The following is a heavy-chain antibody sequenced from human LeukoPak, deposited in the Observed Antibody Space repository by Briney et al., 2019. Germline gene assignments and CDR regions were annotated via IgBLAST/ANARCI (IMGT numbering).Heavy chain of an antibody. V-gene: IGHV3-53*01. CDR3: ARVRPHPIIDV. D-gene: IGHD6-6*01. Sequence: PGGSLRLSCAASGFTVSSNYMSWVRPAPGKGLECVSVIYTGVSTYYADSVKGRFAISRDNSKNTLYLQMNSLRAEDTAVYYCARVRPHPIIDVWGKGTTVTVSS. CDR2: IYTGVST. J-gene: IGHJ6*03. CDR1: GFTVSSNY.